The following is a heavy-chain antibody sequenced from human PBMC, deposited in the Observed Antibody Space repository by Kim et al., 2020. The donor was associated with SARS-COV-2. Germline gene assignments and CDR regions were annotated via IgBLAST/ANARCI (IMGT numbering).Heavy chain of an antibody. CDR1: GGSFSGYY. CDR2: INHSGST. Sequence: SETLSLTCAVYGGSFSGYYWSWIRQPPGKGLEWIGEINHSGSTNYNPSLKSRVTISVDTSKNQFSLKLRSVTAADTAVYYCASRYIWSYYYYYYGMDVWGQGTTVSVSS. D-gene: IGHD2-2*02. V-gene: IGHV4-34*01. CDR3: ASRYIWSYYYYYYGMDV. J-gene: IGHJ6*02.